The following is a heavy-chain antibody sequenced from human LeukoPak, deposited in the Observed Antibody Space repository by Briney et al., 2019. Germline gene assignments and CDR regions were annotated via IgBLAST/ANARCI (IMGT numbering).Heavy chain of an antibody. CDR3: ARAEEGGSYSSV. CDR2: ISSSGITI. CDR1: RFTFRNFG. Sequence: GGSLRLSCAASRFTFRNFGMHWVRQAPGKGLEWVSYISSSGITIYYADSVKGRFTISRDNAKKSLYLQMNSLRAEDTAVYYCARAEEGGSYSSVWGQGTLVTVSS. D-gene: IGHD1-26*01. J-gene: IGHJ4*02. V-gene: IGHV3-48*04.